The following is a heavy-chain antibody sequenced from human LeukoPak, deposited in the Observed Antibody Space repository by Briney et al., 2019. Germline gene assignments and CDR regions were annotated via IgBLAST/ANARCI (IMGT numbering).Heavy chain of an antibody. CDR2: IIHSGST. V-gene: IGHV4-34*12. Sequence: SETLSLTCAVHGGSFNDYYWSWIRQPPGKGLGWLGEIIHSGSTNYNPSLKSRVTISVDTSKNQFSLKLSSVTAADTAVYYCARCFDYGDIPQAFDIWGQGTMVTVSS. CDR3: ARCFDYGDIPQAFDI. J-gene: IGHJ3*02. CDR1: GGSFNDYY. D-gene: IGHD4-17*01.